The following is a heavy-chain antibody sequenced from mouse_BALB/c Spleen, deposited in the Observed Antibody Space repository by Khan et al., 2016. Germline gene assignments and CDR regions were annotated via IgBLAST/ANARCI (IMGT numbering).Heavy chain of an antibody. CDR1: GFNIKDTY. Sequence: VQLQQSGAELVKPGAPVKLSCTASGFNIKDTYMHWVKQRPEQGLEWIGRIDPANGNTKYDPKFQGKATITADTSSNTAYLQLSSLTSEDTAVYCFARSPYDDDVGFAYWGQGTLVTVSA. J-gene: IGHJ3*01. CDR3: ARSPYDDDVGFAY. CDR2: IDPANGNT. V-gene: IGHV14-3*02. D-gene: IGHD2-4*01.